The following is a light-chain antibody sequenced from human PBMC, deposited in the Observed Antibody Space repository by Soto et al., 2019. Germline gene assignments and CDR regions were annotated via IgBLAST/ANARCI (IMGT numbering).Light chain of an antibody. Sequence: DVQLTQSXSFLYAYKGDXXXXXXXASQGINRCLAWYQQKXGKAPKLLIYAASXLQSGVPARFRGSGSGTEFTLTISSLQTEDFATYYCQQLKSNLITFGQGTRLEIK. CDR2: AAS. CDR3: QQLKSNLIT. V-gene: IGKV1-9*01. J-gene: IGKJ5*01. CDR1: QGINRC.